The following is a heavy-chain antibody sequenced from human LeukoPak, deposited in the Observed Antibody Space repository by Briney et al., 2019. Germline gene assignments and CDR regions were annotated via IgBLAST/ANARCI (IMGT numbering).Heavy chain of an antibody. CDR3: ARSYNGNEKWD. D-gene: IGHD1-1*01. J-gene: IGHJ4*02. CDR1: GGSISSTNYY. V-gene: IGHV4-39*07. CDR2: IYYSGST. Sequence: RPSETLSLTCTVSGGSISSTNYYWGWIRQPPGKGLEWIGSIYYSGSTYYNPSLKSRLTISLDTSKNQFSLRLSSVTAADTAFYYCARSYNGNEKWDWGRGVLVTVS.